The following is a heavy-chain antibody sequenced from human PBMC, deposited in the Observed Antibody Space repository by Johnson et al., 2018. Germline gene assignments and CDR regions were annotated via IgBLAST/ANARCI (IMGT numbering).Heavy chain of an antibody. V-gene: IGHV3-30-3*01. CDR3: ARAADYYYYMDV. CDR2: ISYDGSNK. J-gene: IGHJ6*03. Sequence: QVQLVQSGGGVVQPGRSRRLSCAASGFTFSSYAMHWVRQAPGKGLEWVAVISYDGSNKYYADSVKGRFTISRDNSKNTLYLQMNSLRAEDTAVYYCARAADYYYYMDVWGKGTTVTVSS. CDR1: GFTFSSYA.